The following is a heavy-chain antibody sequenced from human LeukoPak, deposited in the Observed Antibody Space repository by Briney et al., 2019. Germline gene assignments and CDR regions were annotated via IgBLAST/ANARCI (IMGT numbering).Heavy chain of an antibody. D-gene: IGHD1-26*01. Sequence: SETLSLTCTVSGGSISSGSYYWSWIRQPAGKGLEWIGRIYTSGSTNYNPSLKSRVTISVDTSKNQFSLKLSSVTAADTAVHYCARDLSGSYPLDAFDIWGQGTMVTVSS. CDR2: IYTSGST. CDR1: GGSISSGSYY. J-gene: IGHJ3*02. V-gene: IGHV4-61*02. CDR3: ARDLSGSYPLDAFDI.